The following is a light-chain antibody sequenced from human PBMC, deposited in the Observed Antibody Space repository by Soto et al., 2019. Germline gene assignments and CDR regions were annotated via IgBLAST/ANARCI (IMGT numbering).Light chain of an antibody. V-gene: IGKV3-20*01. CDR3: QQYATSPVMYT. J-gene: IGKJ2*01. Sequence: EIVLTQSPGILSLSPGERATLSCRASQSVSSTYLAWYQQKPGQAPRLLIYGASSRATDIPDRFSGSGSGTDFTLTISRLEPEDFAVYYCQQYATSPVMYTFGQGTQPEIK. CDR2: GAS. CDR1: QSVSSTY.